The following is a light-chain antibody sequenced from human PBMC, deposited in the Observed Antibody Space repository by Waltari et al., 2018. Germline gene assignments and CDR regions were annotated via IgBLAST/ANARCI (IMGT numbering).Light chain of an antibody. CDR1: QSVSSN. J-gene: IGKJ4*01. V-gene: IGKV3-15*01. CDR2: GAS. CDR3: QQYNSWPPLT. Sequence: EIVMTQSPATLSVSPGERATLSCRASQSVSSNLAWYQQKPGQAPRLLAYGASIRATGIPARFSGTGSGTQFTLTISSLQSEDFAVYYCQQYNSWPPLTFGGGTKVE.